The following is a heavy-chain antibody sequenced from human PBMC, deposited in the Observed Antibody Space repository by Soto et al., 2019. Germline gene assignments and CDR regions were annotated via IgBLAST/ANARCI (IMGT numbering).Heavy chain of an antibody. V-gene: IGHV3-23*01. J-gene: IGHJ6*02. CDR2: ISGSGGST. CDR1: GFTFSSYA. Sequence: PGGSLRLSCAASGFTFSSYAMSWVRQAPGKGLEWVSAISGSGGSTYYADSVKGRFTISRDNSKNTLYLQMNSLRAEDTAVYYCAKSVLRWRGGYYYGMDVWGQGTTVTVSS. CDR3: AKSVLRWRGGYYYGMDV. D-gene: IGHD4-17*01.